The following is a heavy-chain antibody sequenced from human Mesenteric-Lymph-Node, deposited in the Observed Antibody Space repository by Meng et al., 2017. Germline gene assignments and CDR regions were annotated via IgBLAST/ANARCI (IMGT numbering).Heavy chain of an antibody. CDR1: GYTFTNYG. CDR3: AREGLVGDLRYFDL. D-gene: IGHD3-16*01. Sequence: QVQLVKSGGKVKKPGASVKVSCKASGYTFTNYGITWVRQAPGQGLEWMGWISAYNGNTNYAQTLQGRLTMTTDTSTSTAYMELRSLRSDDTAVYYCAREGLVGDLRYFDLWGRGTLVTVSS. J-gene: IGHJ2*01. CDR2: ISAYNGNT. V-gene: IGHV1-18*01.